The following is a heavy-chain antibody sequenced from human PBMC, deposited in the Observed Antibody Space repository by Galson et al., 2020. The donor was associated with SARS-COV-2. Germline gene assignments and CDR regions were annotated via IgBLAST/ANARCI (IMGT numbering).Heavy chain of an antibody. CDR1: GFTFSSYA. D-gene: IGHD2-2*01. Sequence: GGSLRLSCAASGFTFSSYAMHWVRQAQGKGLEWVAVIWYDGSNKYYADSVKGRFTTSRDNSKNTLYLQMNSLRAEDTAVYYCAKDLGVPADVPWDYWGQGTLVTVSS. CDR2: IWYDGSNK. J-gene: IGHJ4*02. CDR3: AKDLGVPADVPWDY. V-gene: IGHV3-33*06.